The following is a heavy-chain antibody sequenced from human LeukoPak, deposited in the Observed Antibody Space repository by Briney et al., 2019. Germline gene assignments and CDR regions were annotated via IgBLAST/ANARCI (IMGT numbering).Heavy chain of an antibody. CDR2: ISAYNGNT. CDR3: ARDAYYDFWSGYYIYYYCYMDV. J-gene: IGHJ6*03. Sequence: ASVKVSCKASGYTFTSYGISWVRQAPGQGLEWMGWISAYNGNTNYAQKLQGRVTMTTDTSTSTAYMELRSLRSDDTAVYYCARDAYYDFWSGYYIYYYCYMDVWGKGTTVTVSS. V-gene: IGHV1-18*01. CDR1: GYTFTSYG. D-gene: IGHD3-3*01.